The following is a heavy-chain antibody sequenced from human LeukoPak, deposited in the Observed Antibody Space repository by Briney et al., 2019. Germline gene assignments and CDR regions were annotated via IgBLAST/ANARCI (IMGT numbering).Heavy chain of an antibody. Sequence: ASVKVSCKASGYTFISYGITWVRQAPGQGLEWMGWISPLNGNTNYVQKLQGRVTLTTDTSTNTAYMDLRSLRSDDTAVYYCARVSVASIWGRNFDYWGQGTLVTVPS. CDR3: ARVSVASIWGRNFDY. V-gene: IGHV1-18*01. CDR2: ISPLNGNT. J-gene: IGHJ4*02. CDR1: GYTFISYG. D-gene: IGHD5-12*01.